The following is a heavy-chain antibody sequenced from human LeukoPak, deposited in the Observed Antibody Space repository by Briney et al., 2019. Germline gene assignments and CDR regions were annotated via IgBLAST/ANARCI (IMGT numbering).Heavy chain of an antibody. V-gene: IGHV3-20*04. CDR1: GFTFGDYG. CDR3: AKGYYGGGLYYFDY. Sequence: GGSLRLSCAASGFTFGDYGMSWVRQAPGKGLQWVSGINRNGDSTGYADFVKGRFTISRDNTKNSLYLQMNSLRAEDTALYYCAKGYYGGGLYYFDYWGQGTLVTVSS. CDR2: INRNGDST. J-gene: IGHJ4*02. D-gene: IGHD3-16*01.